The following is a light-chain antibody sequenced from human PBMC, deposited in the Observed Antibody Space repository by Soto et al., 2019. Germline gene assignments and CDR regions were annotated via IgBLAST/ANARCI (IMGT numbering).Light chain of an antibody. CDR2: GAS. CDR3: QQYDTSPRT. Sequence: EIVLTQSPGTLSLSPGERATVSCRASQSFTSGYLAWYQQRPGQAPRLLIYGASRRATGVPDRFSGSESETDFTLTISGLEPEDFAVYYCQQYDTSPRTFGQGTKLDIK. V-gene: IGKV3-20*01. CDR1: QSFTSGY. J-gene: IGKJ1*01.